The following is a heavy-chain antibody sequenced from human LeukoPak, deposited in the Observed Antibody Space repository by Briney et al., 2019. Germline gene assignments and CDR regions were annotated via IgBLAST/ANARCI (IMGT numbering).Heavy chain of an antibody. Sequence: ASVKVSCKASGFTFTDYYIHWVRQAPGQGLEWMGRINLNSGATNCAQKFQDKVTMTRDTSITTAYMELRSLTSDDTAIYYCARIYGWTTSGTYELTDYWGQGTLVTVSS. CDR1: GFTFTDYY. J-gene: IGHJ4*02. CDR2: INLNSGAT. V-gene: IGHV1-2*06. CDR3: ARIYGWTTSGTYELTDY. D-gene: IGHD1-26*01.